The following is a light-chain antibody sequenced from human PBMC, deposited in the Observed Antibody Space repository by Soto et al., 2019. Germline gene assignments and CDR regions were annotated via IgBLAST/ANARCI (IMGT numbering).Light chain of an antibody. CDR1: QSVSSN. CDR2: GAS. J-gene: IGKJ1*01. CDR3: QHYNNWPRT. V-gene: IGKV3-15*01. Sequence: EIVMTQSPATLSVSPGERATLSCRASQSVSSNLAWYQQKPGQAPWLLIYGASTRATGIPARFSGSGSGTEFTLTISSLQSEDFAVYYCQHYNNWPRTFGQGTKVEI.